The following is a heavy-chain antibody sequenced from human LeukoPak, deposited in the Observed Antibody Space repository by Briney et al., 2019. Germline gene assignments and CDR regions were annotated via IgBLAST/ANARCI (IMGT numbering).Heavy chain of an antibody. D-gene: IGHD6-19*01. CDR1: GGSISSSNW. V-gene: IGHV4-4*02. CDR3: AAEQWLNTANAFDI. CDR2: IYHSGST. J-gene: IGHJ3*02. Sequence: SETLSLTCAVSGGSISSSNWWSWVRQPPGKGLEWIGEIYHSGSTNYNPSLKSRVTISVDKSKNQFSLKLSSVTAADTAVYYCAAEQWLNTANAFDIWGQGTMVTVSS.